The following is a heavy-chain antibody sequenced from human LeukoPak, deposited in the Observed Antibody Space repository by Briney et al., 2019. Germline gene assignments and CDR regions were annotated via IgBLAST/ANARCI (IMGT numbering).Heavy chain of an antibody. Sequence: GRSLRLSCAASGFTFDDYAMHWVRQAPGKGLEWVSGISWNSGSIGYADSVKGRFTISRDNAKNSLYLQMNSLRAEDMALYYCAKAAYYYGSGSYYYFXXWGQXTLXT. D-gene: IGHD3-10*01. CDR2: ISWNSGSI. CDR3: AKAAYYYGSGSYYYFXX. CDR1: GFTFDDYA. V-gene: IGHV3-9*03. J-gene: IGHJ4*02.